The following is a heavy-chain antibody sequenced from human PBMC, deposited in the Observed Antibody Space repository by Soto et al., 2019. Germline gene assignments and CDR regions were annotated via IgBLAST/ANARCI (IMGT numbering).Heavy chain of an antibody. CDR3: VRQGIDYLHGLVDV. Sequence: QVQLQQSGPRLVKPSETLSLTCTVSSGPDRSHXWGXXXXXXXXXXEWIGYVYYTGDTAYNPSLRGRVTISADTSTNDISLTLNSVTAADTAVYYCVRQGIDYLHGLVDVWGQGTTVSVSS. V-gene: IGHV4-59*08. CDR2: VYYTGDT. CDR1: SGPDRSHX. J-gene: IGHJ6*02. D-gene: IGHD4-17*01.